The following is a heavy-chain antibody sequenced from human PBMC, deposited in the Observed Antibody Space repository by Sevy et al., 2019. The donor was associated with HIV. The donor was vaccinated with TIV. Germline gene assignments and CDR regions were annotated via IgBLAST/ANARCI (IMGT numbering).Heavy chain of an antibody. J-gene: IGHJ6*02. V-gene: IGHV3-11*01. CDR3: ARDGFLTTLWYYYYGMDV. CDR1: GFTFSDYY. Sequence: GGSLRLSCAASGFTFSDYYMSWIRQAPGKGLEWVSYISSSGSTIYYADSVKGRFTISRDNAKNSLYLQMNSLRAEDTAVYYCARDGFLTTLWYYYYGMDVWGQGTTVTVSS. D-gene: IGHD4-4*01. CDR2: ISSSGSTI.